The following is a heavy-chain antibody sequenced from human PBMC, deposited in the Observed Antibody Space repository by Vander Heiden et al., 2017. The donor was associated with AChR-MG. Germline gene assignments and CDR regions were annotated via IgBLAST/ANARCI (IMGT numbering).Heavy chain of an antibody. CDR3: ARRRDSMDV. CDR2: IWPGDSDT. Sequence: EVQLVQSGAEVKKTGESLHTSCKGSGFKFTNYWIGWVRQMPGKGLEWMGVIWPGDSDTRYSPSFQGQVTISADKSISTAYLQWSSLKASDTAMYYCARRRDSMDVWGQGTKVTVSS. V-gene: IGHV5-51*01. D-gene: IGHD2-21*01. CDR1: GFKFTNYW. J-gene: IGHJ6*02.